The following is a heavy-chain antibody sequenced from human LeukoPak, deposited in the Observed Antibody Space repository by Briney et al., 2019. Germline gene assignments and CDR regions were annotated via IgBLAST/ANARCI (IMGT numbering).Heavy chain of an antibody. D-gene: IGHD6-19*01. Sequence: GGSLRLSCAASGFTFSSYAMHWVRQAPGKGLEWVAVISYDGSNKYYADSVKGRFTISRDNSKNTLYLQMNSLRAEDTAVYYCAKGPGARGSSGYYDYWGQGTLVTVSS. CDR2: ISYDGSNK. CDR3: AKGPGARGSSGYYDY. CDR1: GFTFSSYA. J-gene: IGHJ4*02. V-gene: IGHV3-30*04.